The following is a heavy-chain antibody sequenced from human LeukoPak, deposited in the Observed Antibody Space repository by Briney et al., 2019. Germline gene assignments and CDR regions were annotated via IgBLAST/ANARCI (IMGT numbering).Heavy chain of an antibody. CDR1: GGSISSGGYY. J-gene: IGHJ4*02. Sequence: SETLSLTCTVSGGSISSGGYYWSWIRQHPGKGLEWIGYIYYSGSTYYNPSLKSRVTISVDTSKNQFSLKLSSVTAADTAVYYCARVRRGWSRIYFFDYWGQGTLVTVSS. CDR3: ARVRRGWSRIYFFDY. V-gene: IGHV4-31*03. CDR2: IYYSGST. D-gene: IGHD2-15*01.